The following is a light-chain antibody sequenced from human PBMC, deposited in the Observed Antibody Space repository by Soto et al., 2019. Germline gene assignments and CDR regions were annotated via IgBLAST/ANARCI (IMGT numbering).Light chain of an antibody. CDR1: SSNFGNNY. J-gene: IGLJ3*02. Sequence: SVLTQPPSGSGTPGQRGSITSTGSSSNFGNNYVYWYQQFPGTAPKLLIYRDNQRPSGVPDRFSGSKSGTSASLAISGLRSEDEADYYCAGWDGSLSGWVFGGGTKVTVL. CDR3: AGWDGSLSGWV. CDR2: RDN. V-gene: IGLV1-47*01.